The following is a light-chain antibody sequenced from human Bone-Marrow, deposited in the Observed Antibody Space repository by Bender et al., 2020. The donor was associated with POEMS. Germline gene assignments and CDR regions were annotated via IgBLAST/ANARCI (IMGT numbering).Light chain of an antibody. Sequence: QSILTQPPSASGAPGQRVTISCSGSSSNIGNYGVNWYQQLPGEAPKLLIYYDDLLTPGVSDRFSVSKSGTSASLAISELQSEDEALYYCSACDDSLSGCVFGGGTKLTVL. V-gene: IGLV1-36*01. CDR3: SACDDSLSGCV. J-gene: IGLJ2*01. CDR1: SSNIGNYG. CDR2: YDD.